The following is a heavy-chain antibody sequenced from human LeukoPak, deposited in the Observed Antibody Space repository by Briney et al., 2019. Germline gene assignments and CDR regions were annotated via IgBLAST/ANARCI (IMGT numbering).Heavy chain of an antibody. CDR1: GFTHSSYW. CDR3: ARVRDWIAVAGNDAFDI. CDR2: IKQEGSEK. Sequence: PGGSLRLSCAASGFTHSSYWMSWVRQAPGKGLEWVANIKQEGSEKLYVDSVKGRFTSSRDNAKDSLYLQMNSLRAEDTAVYYCARVRDWIAVAGNDAFDIWGQGTMVTVSS. J-gene: IGHJ3*02. V-gene: IGHV3-7*01. D-gene: IGHD6-19*01.